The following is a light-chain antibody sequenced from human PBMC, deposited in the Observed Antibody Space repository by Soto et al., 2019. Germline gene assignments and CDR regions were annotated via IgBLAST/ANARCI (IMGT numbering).Light chain of an antibody. V-gene: IGLV1-47*02. J-gene: IGLJ1*01. Sequence: QSVLTQPPSASGTPGQRVTISCSGSSSNIGNNYVYWHQQLPGTAPRLLIYSNHHRPSGVPDLFSGSKSGTSASLAISGRRSEDEGDYYCAAWVDSLSVYGFGTGTKVTVL. CDR1: SSNIGNNY. CDR3: AAWVDSLSVYG. CDR2: SNH.